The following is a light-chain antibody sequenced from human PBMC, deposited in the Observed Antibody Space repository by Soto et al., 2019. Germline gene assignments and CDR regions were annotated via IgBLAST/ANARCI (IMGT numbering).Light chain of an antibody. Sequence: QSVLTQPASVSGSPGQSITISCTGSSSDVGGYDYVSWYQQHPGKVPKLMIYEVRNRPSGVSNRFSGSKSGNTAYLTISGLKAEDEDDYYCSSYTRSSTEVFGTGTKSTVL. CDR3: SSYTRSSTEV. V-gene: IGLV2-14*01. CDR2: EVR. CDR1: SSDVGGYDY. J-gene: IGLJ1*01.